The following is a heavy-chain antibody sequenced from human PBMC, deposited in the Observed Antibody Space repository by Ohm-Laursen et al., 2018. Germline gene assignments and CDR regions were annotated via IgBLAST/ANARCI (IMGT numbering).Heavy chain of an antibody. CDR1: GYTFTGYY. Sequence: ASVKVSCKPSGYTFTGYYMHWVRQAPGQGLEWMGWINPNSGGTNYAQKFQGRVTMTRDTSISTAYMELSRLRSDDTAVYYCARYRCTNGVCFFDYWGQGTLVTVSS. CDR3: ARYRCTNGVCFFDY. CDR2: INPNSGGT. J-gene: IGHJ4*02. D-gene: IGHD2-8*01. V-gene: IGHV1-2*02.